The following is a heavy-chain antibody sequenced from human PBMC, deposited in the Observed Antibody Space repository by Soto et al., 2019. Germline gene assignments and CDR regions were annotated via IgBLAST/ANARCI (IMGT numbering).Heavy chain of an antibody. CDR1: GFTFSSYG. Sequence: QVQLVESGGGVVQPGRSLRLSCAASGFTFSSYGMHWVRQAPGKGLEWVAVISYDGSNKYYADSVKGRFTISRDNSKNTLYLQMNSLRAEDTAVYYCAKDMTVTGNEYYYGMDVWGQGTTVTVSS. CDR2: ISYDGSNK. J-gene: IGHJ6*02. CDR3: AKDMTVTGNEYYYGMDV. D-gene: IGHD4-17*01. V-gene: IGHV3-30*18.